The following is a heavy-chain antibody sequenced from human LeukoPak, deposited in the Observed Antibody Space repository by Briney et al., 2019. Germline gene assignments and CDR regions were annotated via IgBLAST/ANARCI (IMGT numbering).Heavy chain of an antibody. CDR1: GGSFSGYY. CDR2: INHSGST. D-gene: IGHD1-26*01. J-gene: IGHJ4*02. CDR3: ARRGTGGIVGTTTIDY. V-gene: IGHV4-34*01. Sequence: SETLSLTCAVYGGSFSGYYWSWIRQPPGKGLEWIGEINHSGSTNYNPSLKSRVTISVDTSKNQFSLKLSSVTAADTAVYYCARRGTGGIVGTTTIDYWGQGTLVTVSS.